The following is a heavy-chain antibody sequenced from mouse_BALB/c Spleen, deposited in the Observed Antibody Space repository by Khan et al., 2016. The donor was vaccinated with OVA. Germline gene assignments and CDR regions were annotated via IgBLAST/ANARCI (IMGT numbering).Heavy chain of an antibody. CDR1: GYIFTSYW. CDR3: ARDNGSTWYFDV. J-gene: IGHJ1*01. V-gene: IGHV1-76*01. Sequence: QVQLKQSGAELVRPGASVKLSCKTSGYIFTSYWIHWVKQRSGQGLEWIARIYPGTGSTYYNEKFKGKATLTADKSSSAAYMQVSSLKSEDSAVXSCARDNGSTWYFDVWGAGATVTVSS. CDR2: IYPGTGST. D-gene: IGHD1-2*01.